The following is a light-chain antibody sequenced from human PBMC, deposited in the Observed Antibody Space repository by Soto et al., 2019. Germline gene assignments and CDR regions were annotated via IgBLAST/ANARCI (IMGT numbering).Light chain of an antibody. Sequence: DIQMTQSPSSLSASVGDRVTITCRASQTIGRYLNWYQQKPGEVPNVLIYGASSLQSGVPSRFSGSGSGTDFTLTISSLQPEDFATYYCQQSYTSPWTFGQGTKVEI. CDR2: GAS. J-gene: IGKJ1*01. CDR3: QQSYTSPWT. V-gene: IGKV1-39*01. CDR1: QTIGRY.